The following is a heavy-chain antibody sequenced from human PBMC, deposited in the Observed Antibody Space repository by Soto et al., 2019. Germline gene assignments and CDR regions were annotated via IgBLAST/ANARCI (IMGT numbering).Heavy chain of an antibody. CDR1: GFTFSDYA. V-gene: IGHV3-23*01. CDR3: AKGRGLPSEFDY. J-gene: IGHJ4*02. CDR2: FSNTGGGT. Sequence: GGSLSLSCAASGFTFSDYAMSWVRQAPGKGLEWVSVFSNTGGGTYYADSVKGRFTISRDNSKNMLYLQMTSLRAEDTAVYYCAKGRGLPSEFDYWGQGTLVTVSS.